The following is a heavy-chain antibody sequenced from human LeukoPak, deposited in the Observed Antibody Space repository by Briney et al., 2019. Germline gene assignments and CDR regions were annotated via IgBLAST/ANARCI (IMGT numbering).Heavy chain of an antibody. Sequence: GGSLRLSCTHSGFTFGDYAMSWFRQAPGKGLEWVGFIRSKTYGGTADYAASVEGRFTISRDDSNNIAYLQMNSLKSEDTAVYYCTRGLEGFTAYDDYWGQGTLVTVSS. CDR1: GFTFGDYA. D-gene: IGHD5-12*01. CDR3: TRGLEGFTAYDDY. CDR2: IRSKTYGGTA. V-gene: IGHV3-49*03. J-gene: IGHJ4*02.